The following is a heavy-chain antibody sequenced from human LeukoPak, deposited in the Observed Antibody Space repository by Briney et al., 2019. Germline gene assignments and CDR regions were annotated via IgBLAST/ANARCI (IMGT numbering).Heavy chain of an antibody. D-gene: IGHD6-13*01. CDR2: ISYDGSNK. V-gene: IGHV3-30*18. CDR1: GFTFSSYG. CDR3: AKGDTIAAAAFTFDY. J-gene: IGHJ4*02. Sequence: GGSLRLSCTASGFTFSSYGMHWVRQAPGKGLEWVAVISYDGSNKYYADSVKGRFTISRDNSKNTLYLQMNSLRAEDTAVYYCAKGDTIAAAAFTFDYWGQGTLVTVSS.